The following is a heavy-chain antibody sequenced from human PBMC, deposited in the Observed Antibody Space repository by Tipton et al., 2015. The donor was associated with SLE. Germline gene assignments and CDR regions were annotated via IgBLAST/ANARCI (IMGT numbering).Heavy chain of an antibody. CDR2: IYPDDSDT. Sequence: VQLVQSGAEVKKSGESLKISCKASGYRFDTYWIGGVRQMPGKGLEWMGIIYPDDSDTKYSPSFEGQVTISADMSITTAYLQWSSLKASDTAIYYCARQGYRGYYYYGLDVWGQGATVTVSS. V-gene: IGHV5-51*01. D-gene: IGHD5-24*01. CDR3: ARQGYRGYYYYGLDV. CDR1: GYRFDTYW. J-gene: IGHJ6*02.